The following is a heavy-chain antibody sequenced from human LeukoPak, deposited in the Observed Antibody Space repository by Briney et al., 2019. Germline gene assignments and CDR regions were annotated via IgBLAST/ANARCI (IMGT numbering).Heavy chain of an antibody. Sequence: PSETLSLTCTVSGGSISSYYWSWIRQPPGKGLEWIGYIYTSGSTNYNPSLKSRVTISVDTSKNQFSLKLSSVTAADTAVYYCARVGPTDDYGDSQDAFDIWGQGTLVAVSS. V-gene: IGHV4-4*09. J-gene: IGHJ3*02. CDR2: IYTSGST. CDR1: GGSISSYY. CDR3: ARVGPTDDYGDSQDAFDI. D-gene: IGHD4-17*01.